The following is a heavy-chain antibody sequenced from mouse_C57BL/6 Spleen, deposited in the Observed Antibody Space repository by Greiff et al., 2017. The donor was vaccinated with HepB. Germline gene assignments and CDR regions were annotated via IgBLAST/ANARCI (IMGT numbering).Heavy chain of an antibody. V-gene: IGHV1-81*01. CDR2: IYPRSGNT. CDR3: ASLTGTVDY. CDR1: GYTFTSYG. Sequence: VKLQESGAELARPGASVKLSCKASGYTFTSYGISWVKQRTGQGLEWIGEIYPRSGNTYYNEKFKGKATLTAAKSSSTAYMELRSLTSEDSAVYFCASLTGTVDYWGQGTTLTVSS. J-gene: IGHJ2*01. D-gene: IGHD4-1*01.